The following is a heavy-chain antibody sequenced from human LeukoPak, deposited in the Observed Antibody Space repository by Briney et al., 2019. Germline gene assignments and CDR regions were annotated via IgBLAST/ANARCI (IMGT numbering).Heavy chain of an antibody. CDR2: IYYSGST. CDR3: ARRSSRTVTRDHYMDV. V-gene: IGHV4-39*01. J-gene: IGHJ6*03. Sequence: SETLSLTSTVSGGSISISRYYWGWIRRPPGKGLEWIGSIYYSGSTYYNPSLKSRATISVATSKNQFSLKLSSVTAADTAVYDCARRSSRTVTRDHYMDVWGKGTTVTVSS. D-gene: IGHD4-17*01. CDR1: GGSISISRYY.